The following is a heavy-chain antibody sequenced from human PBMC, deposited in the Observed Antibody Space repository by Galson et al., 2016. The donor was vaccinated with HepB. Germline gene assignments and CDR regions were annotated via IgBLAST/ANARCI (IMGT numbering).Heavy chain of an antibody. CDR1: GYPFTSYY. CDR2: INPSGAST. CDR3: ARGAPSIFDNGIFAALPPGDI. D-gene: IGHD2-8*01. V-gene: IGHV1-46*01. J-gene: IGHJ3*02. Sequence: SVKVSCKGSGYPFTSYYIHWVRQAPGQGLEWMGIINPSGASTRYAQKFQGRVTMTRDTSTTAVYMELSSLRFEDTAVYYCARGAPSIFDNGIFAALPPGDIWGQGTMVTVSS.